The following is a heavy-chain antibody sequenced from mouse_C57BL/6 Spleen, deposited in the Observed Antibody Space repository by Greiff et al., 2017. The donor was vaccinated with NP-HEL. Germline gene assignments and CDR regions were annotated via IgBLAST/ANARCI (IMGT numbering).Heavy chain of an antibody. V-gene: IGHV1-55*01. CDR2: IYPGSGST. CDR3: ARGGGYYYGSKGYFDV. D-gene: IGHD1-1*01. CDR1: GYTFTSYW. J-gene: IGHJ1*03. Sequence: QVQLQQPGAELVKPGASVKMSCKASGYTFTSYWITWVKQRPGQGLEWIGDIYPGSGSTNYNEKFKSKATLTVDTSSSTAYMQLSSLTSEDSAVYYCARGGGYYYGSKGYFDVWGTGTTVTVSS.